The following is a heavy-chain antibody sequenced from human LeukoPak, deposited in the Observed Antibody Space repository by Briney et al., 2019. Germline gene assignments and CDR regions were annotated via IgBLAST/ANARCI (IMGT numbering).Heavy chain of an antibody. Sequence: PGGSLRLSCAASGFTFSSYWMHWVRQAPGKGLVWVSHIDSDGSSTTYGDPAKGRFTISRDNAKNTLYLQMNSLRVEDTAVYYCVRGTTVEAGIDYWGQGALVTASS. D-gene: IGHD4-11*01. CDR1: GFTFSSYW. J-gene: IGHJ4*02. CDR3: VRGTTVEAGIDY. V-gene: IGHV3-74*01. CDR2: IDSDGSST.